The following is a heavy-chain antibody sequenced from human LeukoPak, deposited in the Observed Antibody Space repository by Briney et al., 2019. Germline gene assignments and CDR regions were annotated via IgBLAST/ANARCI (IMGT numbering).Heavy chain of an antibody. V-gene: IGHV4-59*05. CDR2: VHYSGST. D-gene: IGHD6-19*01. J-gene: IGHJ4*02. CDR3: ARDSALAQAVMFDY. Sequence: PGGSLRLSCAASGFTFSSYNINWARQPPGKGLEWIASVHYSGSTYYNPSLKSRVTISVDTSKNQFSLKLSSVTAADTAVYYCARDSALAQAVMFDYWGQGTLVTVSS. CDR1: GFTFSSYN.